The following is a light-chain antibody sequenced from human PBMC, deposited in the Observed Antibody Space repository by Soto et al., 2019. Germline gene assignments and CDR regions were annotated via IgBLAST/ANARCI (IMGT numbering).Light chain of an antibody. Sequence: DIQMTQSPSTLSASVGDRVTITCRASQSISSWLAWYQQKPGKAPKLLIYEASSADIGVPARLSGRGFGKVLTLNISSRQPYDVATYDYKHGKKSSTFGKGTRLEIK. CDR2: EAS. CDR1: QSISSW. V-gene: IGKV1-5*03. J-gene: IGKJ1*01. CDR3: KHGKKSST.